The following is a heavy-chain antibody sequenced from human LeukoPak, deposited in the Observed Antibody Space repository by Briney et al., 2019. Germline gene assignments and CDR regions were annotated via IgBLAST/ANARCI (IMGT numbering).Heavy chain of an antibody. CDR1: GGSISSYY. CDR3: ARGPLYSSSSVYYYYMDV. D-gene: IGHD6-6*01. Sequence: SETLSLTCTVSGGSISSYYWSWIRQPPGKGLEWIGYIYYSGSTNYNPSLKSRVTISVDTSKNQFSLKLSSVTAADTAVYYCARGPLYSSSSVYYYYMDVWGKGTTVTVSS. CDR2: IYYSGST. J-gene: IGHJ6*03. V-gene: IGHV4-59*01.